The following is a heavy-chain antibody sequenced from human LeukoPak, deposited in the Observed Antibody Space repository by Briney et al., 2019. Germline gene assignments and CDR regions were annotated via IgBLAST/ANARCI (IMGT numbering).Heavy chain of an antibody. CDR2: TYYRSKWYN. D-gene: IGHD2-15*01. Sequence: SQTLSLTCAISGDSVSSNSAAWNCIRQTPSRGLEWLGRTYYRSKWYNDYAVSVESRITINPDISKNQFSLQLNSVTPEDTAVYYSARDVRRVVGAWGQGTLVTVSS. V-gene: IGHV6-1*01. CDR3: ARDVRRVVGA. CDR1: GDSVSSNSAA. J-gene: IGHJ5*02.